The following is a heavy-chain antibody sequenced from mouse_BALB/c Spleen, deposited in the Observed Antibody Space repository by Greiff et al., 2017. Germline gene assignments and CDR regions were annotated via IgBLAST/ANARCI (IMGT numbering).Heavy chain of an antibody. CDR1: GFTFSSYA. J-gene: IGHJ2*01. CDR2: ISSGGST. Sequence: EVQLVESGGGLVKPGGSLKLTCAASGFTFSSYAMSWVRQTPEKRLEWVASISSGGSTYYPDSVKGRFTISRDNARNILYLQMSSLRSEDTAMYYCARVYGYFDYWGQGTTRTVSA. D-gene: IGHD1-1*01. CDR3: ARVYGYFDY. V-gene: IGHV5-6-5*01.